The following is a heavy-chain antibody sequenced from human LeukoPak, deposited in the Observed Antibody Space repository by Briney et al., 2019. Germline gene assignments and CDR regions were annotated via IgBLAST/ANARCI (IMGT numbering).Heavy chain of an antibody. CDR1: GYSISSGYY. J-gene: IGHJ4*02. Sequence: SETLSLTCTVSGYSISSGYYWGWIRQPPGKGLEWIGSIYHSGSTYYNPSLKSRVTISVDTSKNQFSLKLSSVTAADTAVYYCARARREMVDYWGQGTLVTVSS. CDR3: ARARREMVDY. CDR2: IYHSGST. D-gene: IGHD5-24*01. V-gene: IGHV4-38-2*02.